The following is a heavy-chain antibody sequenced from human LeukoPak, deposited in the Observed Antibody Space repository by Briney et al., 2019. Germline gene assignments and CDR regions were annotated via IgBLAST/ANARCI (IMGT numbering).Heavy chain of an antibody. V-gene: IGHV3-53*01. CDR1: GFTVSSNY. J-gene: IGHJ4*02. CDR2: IYSGGST. CDR3: ARGNSQYYFDY. D-gene: IGHD4-23*01. Sequence: GGSLRLSCAASGFTVSSNYMSWVRQAPGKGLEWVSVIYSGGSTYYADSVKGRFTISRDNSKNTLYLQMNSLRAEDTAVYYCARGNSQYYFDYWGQGTLVTVSS.